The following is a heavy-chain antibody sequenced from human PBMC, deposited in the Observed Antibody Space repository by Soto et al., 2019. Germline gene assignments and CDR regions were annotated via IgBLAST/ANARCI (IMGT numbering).Heavy chain of an antibody. J-gene: IGHJ4*02. CDR1: GGSISSGY. D-gene: IGHD6-19*01. CDR3: AKESIGGWVLH. V-gene: IGHV4-59*01. CDR2: FHDSGFT. Sequence: SETLSLTCTVSGGSISSGYWGWIRQPPGKGLEWIGYFHDSGFTNYNTSLRRRVTISVDTSNNQLSLKLTSVTAADTAVYYCAKESIGGWVLHWGQGTLVTVSS.